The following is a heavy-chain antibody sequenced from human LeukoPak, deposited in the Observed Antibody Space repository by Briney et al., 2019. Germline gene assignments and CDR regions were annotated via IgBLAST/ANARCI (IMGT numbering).Heavy chain of an antibody. CDR3: ATHTSGWKGYFDY. V-gene: IGHV3-7*05. CDR1: GFTLSNFW. CDR2: IKQDGSEK. Sequence: PGGSLRLSCAASGFTLSNFWMSWVRQAPGKGLEWVANIKQDGSEKYYADSVKGRFTISRDNAKNSLYLQMNSLRAEDTAVYYCATHTSGWKGYFDYWGQGTLVTVS. J-gene: IGHJ4*02. D-gene: IGHD6-19*01.